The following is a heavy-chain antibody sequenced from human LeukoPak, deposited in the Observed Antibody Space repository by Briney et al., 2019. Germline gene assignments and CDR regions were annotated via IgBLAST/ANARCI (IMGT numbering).Heavy chain of an antibody. Sequence: PGRSLRLSCAASGFTFDDYAMHWVRQAPGKGLEWVSGISWNSGSIGYADSVKGRFTISRDNAKNSLYLQMNSLRAEDTALYYCAKADIVVVVAAAFDYWGQGTLVTVSS. CDR1: GFTFDDYA. V-gene: IGHV3-9*01. CDR3: AKADIVVVVAAAFDY. J-gene: IGHJ4*02. D-gene: IGHD2-15*01. CDR2: ISWNSGSI.